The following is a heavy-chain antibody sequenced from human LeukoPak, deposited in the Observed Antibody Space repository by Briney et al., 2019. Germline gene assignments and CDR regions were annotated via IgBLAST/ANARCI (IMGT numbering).Heavy chain of an antibody. V-gene: IGHV3-30*03. Sequence: GGSLRLSCAASGFTFSTYVMHRVRQAPGKGLEWVALISYDGSNKYYADSVKGRFTISRDNSKNTLYLQMNSLRAEDTAVYYCASKWYCGGDCYYQIDFWGQGTLVTVSS. CDR2: ISYDGSNK. CDR3: ASKWYCGGDCYYQIDF. D-gene: IGHD2-21*02. CDR1: GFTFSTYV. J-gene: IGHJ4*02.